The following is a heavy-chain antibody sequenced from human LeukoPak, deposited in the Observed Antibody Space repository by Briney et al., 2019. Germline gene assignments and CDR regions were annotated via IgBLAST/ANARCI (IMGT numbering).Heavy chain of an antibody. J-gene: IGHJ5*02. CDR2: ISSSGSTI. CDR1: GFTFSDYY. D-gene: IGHD2-2*01. Sequence: GGSLRLSCAASGFTFSDYYMSWIRQAPGKGLEWVSYISSSGSTIYYADSVKGRFTISRDNAKNSLYLQMNSLRAEDTAVYCCARAFIVVVPAAPGEWFDPWGQGTLVTVSS. V-gene: IGHV3-11*01. CDR3: ARAFIVVVPAAPGEWFDP.